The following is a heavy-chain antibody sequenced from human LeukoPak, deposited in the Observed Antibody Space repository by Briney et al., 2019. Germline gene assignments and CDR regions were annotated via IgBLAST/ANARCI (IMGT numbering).Heavy chain of an antibody. CDR3: ARDNQGRDSSSWWDYYYYMDV. Sequence: TSETLSLTCDVSGGSISSGAYSWSWIRQPPGKALEWIGYIYYSGGTYYNPSLKSRVTISVDTSKNQFSLKLSSVTAADTAVYYCARDNQGRDSSSWWDYYYYMDVWGKGTTVTVSS. D-gene: IGHD6-13*01. J-gene: IGHJ6*03. CDR1: GGSISSGAYS. CDR2: IYYSGGT. V-gene: IGHV4-30-4*07.